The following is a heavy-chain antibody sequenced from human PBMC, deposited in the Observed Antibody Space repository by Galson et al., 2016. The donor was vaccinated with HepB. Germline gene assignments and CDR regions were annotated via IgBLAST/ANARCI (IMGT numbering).Heavy chain of an antibody. Sequence: SVKVSCKVSGFPVTDLSIHWVRQAPGKGLEWMGGFEPEDGETVHAQKFQGRVTMTEDTSTDTAYMELSRLTSGDTAVYYCVTEGGNWGQGVLVTVSS. CDR2: FEPEDGET. CDR3: VTEGGN. D-gene: IGHD3-16*01. CDR1: GFPVTDLS. J-gene: IGHJ4*02. V-gene: IGHV1-24*01.